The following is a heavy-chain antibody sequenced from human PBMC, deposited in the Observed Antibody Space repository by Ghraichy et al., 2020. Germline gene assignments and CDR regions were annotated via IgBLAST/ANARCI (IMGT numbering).Heavy chain of an antibody. CDR1: GYTFTGYY. CDR3: ARGGLEMTTIPIPYNWFDP. V-gene: IGHV1-2*02. D-gene: IGHD5-24*01. J-gene: IGHJ5*02. Sequence: ASVKVSCKASGYTFTGYYMHWVRQAPGQGLEWMGWINPNSGGTNYAQKFQGRVTMTRDTSITTAYMELSRLRSDDTAVYYCARGGLEMTTIPIPYNWFDPWGQGTLVTVSS. CDR2: INPNSGGT.